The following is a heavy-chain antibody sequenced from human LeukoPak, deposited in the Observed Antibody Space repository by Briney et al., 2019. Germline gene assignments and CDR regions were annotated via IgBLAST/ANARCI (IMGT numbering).Heavy chain of an antibody. V-gene: IGHV5-51*01. CDR2: IYPGDSDT. CDR1: GYSFTTYW. J-gene: IGHJ6*02. CDR3: ARQATIFGVVRDSGMDV. D-gene: IGHD3-3*01. Sequence: GESLKISCQGSGYSFTTYWIGWVRQMPGKGLEWMGIIYPGDSDTRYSPSFQGQVTISADKSISTTYLQWSSLKASDTAMYYCARQATIFGVVRDSGMDVWGQGTTVTVSS.